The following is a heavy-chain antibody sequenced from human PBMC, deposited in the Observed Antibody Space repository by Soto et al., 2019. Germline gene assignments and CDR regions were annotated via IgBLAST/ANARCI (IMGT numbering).Heavy chain of an antibody. CDR3: ASCRYSSGWYGVFDP. CDR2: IYYSGST. V-gene: IGHV4-39*01. CDR1: GGSISSSSYY. D-gene: IGHD6-19*01. Sequence: SETLSLTCTVSGGSISSSSYYWGWIRQPPGKGLEWIGSIYYSGSTYYNPSLKSRVTISVDTSKNQFSLKLSSVSAADTAVYYCASCRYSSGWYGVFDPWGQGTLVTVSS. J-gene: IGHJ5*02.